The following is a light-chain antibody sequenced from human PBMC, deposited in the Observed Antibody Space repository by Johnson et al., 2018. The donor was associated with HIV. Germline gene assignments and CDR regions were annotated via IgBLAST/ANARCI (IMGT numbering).Light chain of an antibody. CDR1: SSNIGNNY. J-gene: IGLJ1*01. CDR3: GAWVSSLSAGGYV. Sequence: QPVLTQPPSVSAAPGQKVTISCSGSSSNIGNNYVSWYQQFPGTAPKLLIYDNNKRPTGIPDRFSGSKSGTSATLGITGLQTGDEADYFCGAWVSSLSAGGYVFGTGSKVTVL. V-gene: IGLV1-51*01. CDR2: DNN.